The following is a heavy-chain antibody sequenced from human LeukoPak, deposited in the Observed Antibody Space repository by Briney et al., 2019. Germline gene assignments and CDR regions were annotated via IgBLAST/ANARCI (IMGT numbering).Heavy chain of an antibody. CDR3: ATQSSTWYSAEYLQH. CDR2: INSKSDGGKT. V-gene: IGHV3-15*01. Sequence: GGSLRLSCAPSGFTFSNAWMSWVRQAPGRGVEWVGRINSKSDGGKTDYAAPVKGRFTISRDDSKTTLYLQMNTLETEDTAVYYCATQSSTWYSAEYLQHWGQGTLVTVSS. J-gene: IGHJ1*01. CDR1: GFTFSNAW. D-gene: IGHD6-13*01.